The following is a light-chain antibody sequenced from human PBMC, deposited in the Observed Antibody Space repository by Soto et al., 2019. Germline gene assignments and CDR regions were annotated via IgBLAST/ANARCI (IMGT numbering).Light chain of an antibody. CDR1: SRGDGRFEY. Sequence: QPALAHPRSVSGTPEQSVPISCTGTSRGDGRFEYVSWYQQHPGEAPNVVVYDITKRPSGVPDRFSGSKSGNTASLTISGLQAEDEADYYCCSYAGIYSYVFGTGTKV. V-gene: IGLV2-11*01. J-gene: IGLJ1*01. CDR3: CSYAGIYSYV. CDR2: DIT.